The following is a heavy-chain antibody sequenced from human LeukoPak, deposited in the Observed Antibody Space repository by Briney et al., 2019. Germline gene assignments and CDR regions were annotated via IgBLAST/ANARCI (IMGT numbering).Heavy chain of an antibody. V-gene: IGHV3-7*03. CDR1: G. CDR3: ARGGGLDV. D-gene: IGHD3-16*01. CDR2: INHNGNVN. J-gene: IGHJ6*02. Sequence: PGGSLRLSCAASGWVRQSPGKGLEWVASINHNGNVNYYVDSVKGRFTISRGNAKNSLYLQMSNLGAEDTAVYFCARGGGLDVWGQGATVTVSS.